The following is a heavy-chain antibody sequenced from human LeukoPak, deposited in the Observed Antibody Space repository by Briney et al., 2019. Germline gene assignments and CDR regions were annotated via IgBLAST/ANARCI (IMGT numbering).Heavy chain of an antibody. J-gene: IGHJ5*02. CDR2: ISGSGGST. D-gene: IGHD1-26*01. CDR1: RFSFRNCA. Sequence: RGSLRLSCAAPRFSFRNCAMSCVPQAPRKRLEWVSTISGSGGSTYYVDSVKGRFTISRDNYKNTLYLQMNRLRAEDTAVYYCATRGMVDNNWFDPWGQGTLVTVSS. V-gene: IGHV3-23*01. CDR3: ATRGMVDNNWFDP.